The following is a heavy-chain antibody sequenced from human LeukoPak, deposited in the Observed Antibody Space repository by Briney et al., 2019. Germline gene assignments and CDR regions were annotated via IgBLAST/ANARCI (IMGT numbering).Heavy chain of an antibody. J-gene: IGHJ4*02. CDR2: INPNSGGT. Sequence: ASVQVSCKASGYTFTGYYMHWVRQAPGQGLEWMGWINPNSGGTNYAQKFQGRVTMTRDTSISTAYMELSRLRSDDTAVYYCASGSSSSSWYGGFYYFDYWGQGTPVTVSS. V-gene: IGHV1-2*02. D-gene: IGHD6-13*01. CDR1: GYTFTGYY. CDR3: ASGSSSSSWYGGFYYFDY.